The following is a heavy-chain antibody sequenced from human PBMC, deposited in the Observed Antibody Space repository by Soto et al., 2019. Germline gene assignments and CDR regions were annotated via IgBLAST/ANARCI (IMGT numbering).Heavy chain of an antibody. V-gene: IGHV4-30-4*01. J-gene: IGHJ5*02. Sequence: SETLSLTCTVSGGSISSGDYYWSWIRQPPGKGLEWIGYIYYSGSTYYNPSLKSRVTISVDTSKNRFSLKLSSVTAADTAVYYCARTITVTSNWFDPWGQGTLVTVSS. CDR3: ARTITVTSNWFDP. CDR2: IYYSGST. D-gene: IGHD4-4*01. CDR1: GGSISSGDYY.